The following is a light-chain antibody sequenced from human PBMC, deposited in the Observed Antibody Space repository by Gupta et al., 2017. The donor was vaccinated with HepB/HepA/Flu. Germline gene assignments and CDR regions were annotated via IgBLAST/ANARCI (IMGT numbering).Light chain of an antibody. CDR1: ALSKQY. V-gene: IGLV3-25*03. CDR2: KDN. J-gene: IGLJ2*01. Sequence: SNELTQAPSVSVPPGQTARNTCSGDALSKQYGYWYQQKAGQAPLLVIFKDNERPSGIPELVSGSGAGTTFTLTVRCVQPEGEADYYCQSGDISGTFSHVIFGGGTKLTVL. CDR3: QSGDISGTFSHVI.